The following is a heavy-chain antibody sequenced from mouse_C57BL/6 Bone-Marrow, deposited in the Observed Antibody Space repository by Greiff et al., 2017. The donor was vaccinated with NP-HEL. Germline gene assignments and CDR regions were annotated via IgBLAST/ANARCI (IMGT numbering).Heavy chain of an antibody. CDR1: GYTFTSYW. J-gene: IGHJ2*01. CDR3: ARGGLIYYYGSHVDY. D-gene: IGHD1-1*01. V-gene: IGHV1-50*01. Sequence: QVQLQQSGAELVKPGASVKLSCKASGYTFTSYWMQWVKQRPGQGLEWIGEIDPSDSYTNYNQKFKGKATLTVDTSSSTAYMQLSSLTSEDSAVYYCARGGLIYYYGSHVDYWGQGTTLTVSS. CDR2: IDPSDSYT.